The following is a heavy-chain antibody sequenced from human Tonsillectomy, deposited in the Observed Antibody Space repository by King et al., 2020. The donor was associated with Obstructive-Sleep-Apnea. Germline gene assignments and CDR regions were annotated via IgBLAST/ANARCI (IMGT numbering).Heavy chain of an antibody. CDR2: ISSSSSYI. CDR1: GFPFRSYS. J-gene: IGHJ4*02. V-gene: IGHV3-21*01. D-gene: IGHD3-22*01. CDR3: ARDRMPYYDSSGSH. Sequence: VPLVASGGGLVQPGGSLRLSCAASGFPFRSYSLHWVRQAPGQGLEWVLSISSSSSYIYYADSVTGRFTLSRDNAKNSLSLQMNSLRAEDTAVYYCARDRMPYYDSSGSHWGQGTLVTVSS.